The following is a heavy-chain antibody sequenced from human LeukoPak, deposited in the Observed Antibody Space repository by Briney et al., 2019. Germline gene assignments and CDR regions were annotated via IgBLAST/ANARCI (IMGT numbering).Heavy chain of an antibody. Sequence: ASVKVSCKASGYTFTSYAMHWGRQGPGQRREWRGWINAGNGNTKYSQKFQGRVTITRDTSASTAYMELSSLRSEDTAVYYCARDGVWFGESLDYWGQGTLVTVSS. V-gene: IGHV1-3*01. CDR2: INAGNGNT. J-gene: IGHJ4*02. CDR1: GYTFTSYA. CDR3: ARDGVWFGESLDY. D-gene: IGHD3-10*01.